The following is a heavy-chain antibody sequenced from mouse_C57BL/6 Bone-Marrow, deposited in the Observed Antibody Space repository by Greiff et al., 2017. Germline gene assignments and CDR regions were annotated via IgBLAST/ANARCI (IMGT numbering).Heavy chain of an antibody. CDR3: ARGGARIVYFDY. CDR2: IDPSDSYT. CDR1: GYTFTSYW. V-gene: IGHV1-69*01. J-gene: IGHJ2*01. D-gene: IGHD2-12*01. Sequence: QVQLQQPGAELVMPGASVKLSCKASGYTFTSYWMHWVKQRPGQGLEWLGEIDPSDSYTNYNQKFKGKSTLTVDKSSSTAYMQLSSLTSEDSAVYYCARGGARIVYFDYWGQGTTLTVSS.